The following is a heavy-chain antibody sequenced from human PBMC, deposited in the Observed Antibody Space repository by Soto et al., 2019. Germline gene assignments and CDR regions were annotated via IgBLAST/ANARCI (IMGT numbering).Heavy chain of an antibody. Sequence: EVQLLESGGGLVQPGGSLRLSCAASGFTFSSYAMSWVRQAPGKGLEWVSAISGSGGSTYYADSVKGRFTISRDNSKNTLYLHMNSLRAEDTAVYYCAKDPDYGDYHDYWGQGTLVTVSS. CDR1: GFTFSSYA. CDR3: AKDPDYGDYHDY. J-gene: IGHJ4*02. V-gene: IGHV3-23*01. CDR2: ISGSGGST. D-gene: IGHD4-17*01.